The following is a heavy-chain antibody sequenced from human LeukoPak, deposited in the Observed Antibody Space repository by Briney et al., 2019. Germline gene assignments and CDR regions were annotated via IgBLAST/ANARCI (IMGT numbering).Heavy chain of an antibody. D-gene: IGHD2-2*01. J-gene: IGHJ4*02. CDR3: ARVHPYCSSTSCYDY. CDR2: ISAYNGNT. CDR1: GYTFTSYG. Sequence: GASVKVSCKASGYTFTSYGISWVRQAPGQGLEWMGWISAYNGNTNYAQKLQGRVTMTTDTSTSTAYMELRSLRSDDTAVYYCARVHPYCSSTSCYDYWGQGTLVTVSS. V-gene: IGHV1-18*01.